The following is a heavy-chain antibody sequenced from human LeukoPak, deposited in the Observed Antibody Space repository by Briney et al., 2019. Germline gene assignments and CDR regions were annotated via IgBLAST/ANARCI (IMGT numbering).Heavy chain of an antibody. Sequence: PGGSLRLSCAAFGFTFSSYWMHWVRQAPGKGLVWVSRINTDGITTNYADSVKGRFTISRDNAKNTLYLEMNSLRAEDTAVYYCGRGGTGLLAAAGTLWEHNWFDPWGQGTLVTVSS. CDR3: GRGGTGLLAAAGTLWEHNWFDP. V-gene: IGHV3-74*01. CDR1: GFTFSSYW. J-gene: IGHJ5*02. D-gene: IGHD6-13*01. CDR2: INTDGITT.